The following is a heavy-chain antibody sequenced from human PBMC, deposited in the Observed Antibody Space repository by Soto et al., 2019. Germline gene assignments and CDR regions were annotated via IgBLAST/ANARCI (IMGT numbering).Heavy chain of an antibody. CDR3: ARDLDGLHDDTSGPFPRPG. CDR2: IHSSGSI. Sequence: SETLSLTCTVPGGSISSGDYYWSWIRQAPGRGLEWIGYIHSSGSIYYNPSLKSRATMSIDTAGNQFSLKVSSVTVADTAVYYCARDLDGLHDDTSGPFPRPGWGQGTLVTVSS. CDR1: GGSISSGDYY. J-gene: IGHJ1*01. D-gene: IGHD3-22*01. V-gene: IGHV4-30-4*01.